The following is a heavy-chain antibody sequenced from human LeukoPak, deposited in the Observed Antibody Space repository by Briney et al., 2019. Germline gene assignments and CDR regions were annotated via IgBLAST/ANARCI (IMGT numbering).Heavy chain of an antibody. D-gene: IGHD6-19*01. CDR1: GFTFSSYS. Sequence: GGSLTLSCAASGFTFSSYSMNWVRQAPGQGLEWVSSISSSSSYIYYEDSVKGRFTISRNNAKNSLYLQMTSLRAEDTAVYYCARIAVAGPGGYWGQGTLVTVSS. V-gene: IGHV3-21*01. CDR2: ISSSSSYI. CDR3: ARIAVAGPGGY. J-gene: IGHJ4*02.